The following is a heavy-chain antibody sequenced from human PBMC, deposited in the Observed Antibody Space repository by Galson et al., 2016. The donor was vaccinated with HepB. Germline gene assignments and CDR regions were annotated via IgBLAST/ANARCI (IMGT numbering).Heavy chain of an antibody. CDR3: ARVREGYNHDYYYGMDV. Sequence: SVKVSCKASGGTFTSYAISWVRQAPGQGLEWMGGIIPIFGTSNYAQKFQGRVTITADESTSTAYMELSSLRSEDTAVYYCARVREGYNHDYYYGMDVWGQGTTVTVSS. D-gene: IGHD5-24*01. CDR2: IIPIFGTS. V-gene: IGHV1-69*13. CDR1: GGTFTSYA. J-gene: IGHJ6*02.